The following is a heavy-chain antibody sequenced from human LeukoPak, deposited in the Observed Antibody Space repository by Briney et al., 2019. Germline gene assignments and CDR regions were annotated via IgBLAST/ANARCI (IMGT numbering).Heavy chain of an antibody. CDR1: GGSISSSSYY. CDR2: IYYSGST. J-gene: IGHJ6*03. Sequence: SETLSLTCTVSGGSISSSSYYWGWIRQPPGKGLEWIGSIYYSGSTYYNPSLKSRVTISVDTSKNQFSLKLSSVTAADTAVYYCARQAVHYYYYYMDVWGQGTTVAISS. CDR3: ARQAVHYYYYYMDV. D-gene: IGHD6-6*01. V-gene: IGHV4-39*07.